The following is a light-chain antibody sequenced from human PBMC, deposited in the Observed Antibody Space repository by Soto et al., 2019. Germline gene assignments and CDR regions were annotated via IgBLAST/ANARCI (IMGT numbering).Light chain of an antibody. V-gene: IGKV3-15*01. CDR2: GAA. CDR1: QSVRSN. Sequence: EIVMTQSPATLSVSPGERVTLSCRASQSVRSNLSWYQQKPGQVPRVLIYGAATRAIGILDRFSGSGSGTECTLTINILQSEDFALYYRQHSNNQRGFGGGTTVQIK. CDR3: QHSNNQRG. J-gene: IGKJ4*01.